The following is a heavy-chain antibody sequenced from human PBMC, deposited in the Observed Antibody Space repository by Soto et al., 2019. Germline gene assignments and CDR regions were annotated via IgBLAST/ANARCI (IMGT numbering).Heavy chain of an antibody. CDR3: ARRPYGSGSYYNY. CDR1: GGSISSSSYY. J-gene: IGHJ4*02. CDR2: IYYSGST. V-gene: IGHV4-39*01. D-gene: IGHD3-10*01. Sequence: SETLSLTCTVSGGSISSSSYYWGWIRQPPGKGLEWIGSIYYSGSTYYNPSLKSRVTISVDTSKNQFSLKLSSVTAADTAVYYCARRPYGSGSYYNYWGQGTLVTVSS.